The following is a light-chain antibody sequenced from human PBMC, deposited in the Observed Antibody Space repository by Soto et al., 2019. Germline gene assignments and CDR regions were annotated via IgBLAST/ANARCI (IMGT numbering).Light chain of an antibody. CDR3: QQYYSTRLT. J-gene: IGKJ4*01. CDR2: WAS. CDR1: QSVLYSSNNKNY. Sequence: IVMTQPPDSLAVSLGERATINCKSSQSVLYSSNNKNYLAWYQQKPGQPPKLLIYWASTRESGVPDRFSGSGSGTDFTLTISSLQAEDVAVYYCQQYYSTRLTFGGGTKVDIK. V-gene: IGKV4-1*01.